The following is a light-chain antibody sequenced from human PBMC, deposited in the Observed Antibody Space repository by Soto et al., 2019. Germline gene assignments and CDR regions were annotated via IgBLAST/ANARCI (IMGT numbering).Light chain of an antibody. CDR1: QSLLHITGETF. CDR3: MQSTQLPPT. J-gene: IGKJ5*01. CDR2: EVS. V-gene: IGKV2D-29*02. Sequence: DVVMTQTPLSLSVAPGQPASISCKSSQSLLHITGETFLFWYLQKPAQSPQLLIYEVSTRGSGVPDRFSGSGSATDFTLEISRVETDDVGIYYCMQSTQLPPTFGQGTRLGIK.